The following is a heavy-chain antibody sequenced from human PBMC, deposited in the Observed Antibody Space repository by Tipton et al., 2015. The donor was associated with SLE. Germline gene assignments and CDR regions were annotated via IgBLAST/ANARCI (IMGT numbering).Heavy chain of an antibody. V-gene: IGHV3-66*01. Sequence: QLVQSGGGLVKHGGSLRPSCAASGFTFSNAWMRWVRQAPGKGLEWVSVIYSGGSTYYADSVKGRFTISRDNSKNTLYLQMNSLRAEDTAVYYCARAQRTTPFDIWGQGTMVTVSS. J-gene: IGHJ3*02. D-gene: IGHD1-1*01. CDR1: GFTFSNAW. CDR3: ARAQRTTPFDI. CDR2: IYSGGST.